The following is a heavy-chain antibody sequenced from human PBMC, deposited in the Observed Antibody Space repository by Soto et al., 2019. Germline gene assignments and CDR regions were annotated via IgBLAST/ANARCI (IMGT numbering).Heavy chain of an antibody. V-gene: IGHV3-15*07. Sequence: EVQLVESGGTLVKPGGSLRLSCVASGFPFSNAWINWVRQVPGKGLEWVGRVKSKTDGGSSDYAAAVKGRFAVSRDDSRTILYLQMNSLKIEDTGVYYCTTDSRTSLPEIRFDYWGHGTQVTVSS. CDR2: VKSKTDGGSS. CDR3: TTDSRTSLPEIRFDY. D-gene: IGHD2-8*01. CDR1: GFPFSNAW. J-gene: IGHJ4*01.